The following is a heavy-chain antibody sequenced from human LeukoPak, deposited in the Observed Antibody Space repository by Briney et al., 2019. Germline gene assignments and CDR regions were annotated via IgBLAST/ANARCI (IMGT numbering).Heavy chain of an antibody. V-gene: IGHV5-51*01. CDR2: IYPGNSDT. CDR3: ARHRVDINSPRGMDV. D-gene: IGHD1-1*01. CDR1: GYNFITYW. Sequence: GESLKISCKGSGYNFITYWIGWVRQMPGKGLEGIWIIYPGNSDTRYSPSFQGQVTFSADKSISTAYLQWSSLKASDTAMYYCARHRVDINSPRGMDVWGQGTTVTVSS. J-gene: IGHJ6*02.